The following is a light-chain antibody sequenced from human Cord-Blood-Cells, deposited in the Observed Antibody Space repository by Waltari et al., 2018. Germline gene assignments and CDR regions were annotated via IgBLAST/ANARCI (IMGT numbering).Light chain of an antibody. CDR3: SSYAGSNNVV. J-gene: IGLJ2*01. CDR2: EVS. V-gene: IGLV2-8*01. CDR1: SSDVGGYNY. Sequence: QSALTQPPSASGSPGQSVTISCTGTSSDVGGYNYVSWYQQHPGKAPNLMIYEVSKRPSGVPDRFSGPKAGNTAALTVSGLQAEDEADYYCSSYAGSNNVVFGGGTKLTVL.